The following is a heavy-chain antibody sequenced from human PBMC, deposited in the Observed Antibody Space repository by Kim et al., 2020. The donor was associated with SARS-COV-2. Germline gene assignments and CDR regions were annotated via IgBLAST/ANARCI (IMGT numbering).Heavy chain of an antibody. CDR3: GRPHRRRGGGAWFDP. V-gene: IGHV4-39*01. J-gene: IGHJ5*02. Sequence: SETLSLTCAVFGGSISSGDFYWGWIRQPPGKGLEWVGNIDYTGSTYYNPSLKSRVSMSVDTSKNQFSLRLTSLTAADTAVYYCGRPHRRRGGGAWFDPWGQGTLVTVSS. D-gene: IGHD3-10*01. CDR1: GGSISSGDFY. CDR2: IDYTGST.